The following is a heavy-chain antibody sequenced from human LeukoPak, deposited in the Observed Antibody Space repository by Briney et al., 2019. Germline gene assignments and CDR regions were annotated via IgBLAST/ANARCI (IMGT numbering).Heavy chain of an antibody. CDR1: GSRFTKYW. CDR2: IYPDYSET. D-gene: IGHD2-8*02. CDR3: ARHTDGNDSDAFDI. V-gene: IGHV5-51*01. Sequence: GASLKTSCKGFGSRFTKYWIGWVRQMPGKGLEWMGIIYPDYSETTYSPSFQGQVTMSVDKSINTAYLQWNSLRASDTAMYYCARHTDGNDSDAFDIWGQGTMVAVSS. J-gene: IGHJ3*02.